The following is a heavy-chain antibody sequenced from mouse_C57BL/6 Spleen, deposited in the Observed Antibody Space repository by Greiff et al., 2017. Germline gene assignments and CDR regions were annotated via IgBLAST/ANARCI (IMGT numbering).Heavy chain of an antibody. D-gene: IGHD2-1*01. CDR1: GYAFTNYL. CDR3: SRGDYYGNYDAIDY. CDR2: INPGSGGT. J-gene: IGHJ4*01. V-gene: IGHV1-54*01. Sequence: VQLQQSGAELVRPGTSVKVSCKASGYAFTNYLIEWVKQRPGQGLEWIGVINPGSGGTNYNEQFKGKATLTVDKSSSTAYMQLSSLTSEDSAVYYCSRGDYYGNYDAIDYWGQVTSVTVSS.